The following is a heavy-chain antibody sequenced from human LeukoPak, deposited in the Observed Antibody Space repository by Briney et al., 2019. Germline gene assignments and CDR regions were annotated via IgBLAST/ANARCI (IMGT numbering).Heavy chain of an antibody. Sequence: GGSLRLSCAASGFTFSSYAMHWVRQAPGKGLEWVAVISYDGSNKYYADSVKGRFTISRDNSKNTLYLQMNSLRAEDTAVYYCARVHGDPYYYYYYGMDVWGQGTTVTVSS. CDR1: GFTFSSYA. CDR2: ISYDGSNK. V-gene: IGHV3-30-3*01. D-gene: IGHD4-17*01. J-gene: IGHJ6*02. CDR3: ARVHGDPYYYYYYGMDV.